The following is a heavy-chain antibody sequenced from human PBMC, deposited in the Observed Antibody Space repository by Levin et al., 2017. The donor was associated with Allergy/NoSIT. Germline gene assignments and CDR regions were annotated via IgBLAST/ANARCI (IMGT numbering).Heavy chain of an antibody. D-gene: IGHD6-19*01. J-gene: IGHJ4*02. Sequence: PSETLSLTCTVSGGSISSYYWSWIRQPPGKGLEWIGYIYYSGSTNYNPSLKSRVTISVDTSKNQFSLKLSSVTAADTAVYYCARYYNAGQWLLHPGYYFDYWGQGTLVTVSS. CDR2: IYYSGST. CDR1: GGSISSYY. CDR3: ARYYNAGQWLLHPGYYFDY. V-gene: IGHV4-59*01.